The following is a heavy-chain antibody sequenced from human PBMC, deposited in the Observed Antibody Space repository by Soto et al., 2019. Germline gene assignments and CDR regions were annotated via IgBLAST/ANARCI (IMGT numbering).Heavy chain of an antibody. CDR1: GYTFTSYD. CDR3: AIKYCSSTSCYEGYYYMDV. D-gene: IGHD2-2*01. V-gene: IGHV1-8*01. CDR2: MNPNSGNT. Sequence: QVQLVQSGAEVKKPGASVKVSCKASGYTFTSYDINWVRQATGQGLEWMGWMNPNSGNTGYAQKFQGRVTMTRNNSISTAYMELSSLSSEETAVYYCAIKYCSSTSCYEGYYYMDVWGKGTTVTVS. J-gene: IGHJ6*03.